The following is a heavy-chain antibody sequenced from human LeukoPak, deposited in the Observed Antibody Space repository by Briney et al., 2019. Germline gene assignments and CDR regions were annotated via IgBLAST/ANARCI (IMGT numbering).Heavy chain of an antibody. V-gene: IGHV4-31*03. CDR3: ARDRATVTSHFSGMDV. J-gene: IGHJ6*02. CDR2: IYYTGTT. Sequence: SETLSLTCSVSGDSISSDGYYWNWIRQDPGKGLEWIGHIYYTGTTYYNPSLKSRASISVDTSKNQLSLQLTSVTAADTAVYYCARDRATVTSHFSGMDVWGQGTTVIVSS. D-gene: IGHD4-17*01. CDR1: GDSISSDGYY.